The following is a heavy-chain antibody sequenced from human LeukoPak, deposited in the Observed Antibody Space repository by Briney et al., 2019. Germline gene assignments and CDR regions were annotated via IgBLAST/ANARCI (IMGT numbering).Heavy chain of an antibody. CDR2: ITNLGVGS. D-gene: IGHD1-26*01. J-gene: IGHJ4*02. Sequence: TGGSLRLSCAASGFTFNYYAMTWVRQAPGKGLQWVSSITNLGVGSYYADSVKGRFTIYRDNSKNTLYLQMNSLRVEDTAVYYCARKSSISTSHPVDCWGQGTLVTVSS. CDR3: ARKSSISTSHPVDC. CDR1: GFTFNYYA. V-gene: IGHV3-23*01.